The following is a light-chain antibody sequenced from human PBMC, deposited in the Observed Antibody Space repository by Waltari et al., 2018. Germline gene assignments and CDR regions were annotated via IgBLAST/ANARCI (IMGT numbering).Light chain of an antibody. CDR1: SSNIGSNT. CDR3: AAWDDSLNGYV. Sequence: QSTLTQPSSASGTPGQRVTISCSGSSSNIGSNTVNWYQQLPGTAPKLLIYYTGQRPSGVSDRFSGSKLGTSASLAFSGLQSEDEAHYYCAAWDDSLNGYVFGSGTEVTVL. J-gene: IGLJ1*01. CDR2: YTG. V-gene: IGLV1-44*01.